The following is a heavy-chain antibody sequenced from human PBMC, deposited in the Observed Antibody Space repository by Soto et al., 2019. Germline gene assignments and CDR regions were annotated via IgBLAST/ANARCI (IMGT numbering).Heavy chain of an antibody. J-gene: IGHJ3*02. D-gene: IGHD3-3*01. CDR3: ARGSPVLRFLEWLLIGAFDI. V-gene: IGHV1-18*01. Sequence: ASVKVSCKASGYTFASYGISWVRQAPGQGLEWMGWISAYNGNTNYAQKLQGRVTMTTDTSTSTAYMELRSLRSDDTAVYYCARGSPVLRFLEWLLIGAFDIWGQGTMVTVSS. CDR2: ISAYNGNT. CDR1: GYTFASYG.